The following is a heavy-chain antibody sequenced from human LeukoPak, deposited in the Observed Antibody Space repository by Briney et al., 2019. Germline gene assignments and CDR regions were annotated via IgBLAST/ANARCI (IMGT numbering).Heavy chain of an antibody. CDR1: GYTFTGYY. V-gene: IGHV1-2*02. Sequence: ASVKVSCKASGYTFTGYYRHWVRQAPGRGLEWMGWINPNSGGTNYAQKFQGRVTMTRDTSISTAYMELSRLRSDDTAVYYCARDGNSGSYQAAFDIWGQGTMVTVSS. J-gene: IGHJ3*02. CDR2: INPNSGGT. CDR3: ARDGNSGSYQAAFDI. D-gene: IGHD1-26*01.